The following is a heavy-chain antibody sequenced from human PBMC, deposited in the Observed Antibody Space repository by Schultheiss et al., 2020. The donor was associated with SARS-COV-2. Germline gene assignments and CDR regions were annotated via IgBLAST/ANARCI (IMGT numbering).Heavy chain of an antibody. CDR1: GFSLSTYS. Sequence: GGSLRLSCAASGFSLSTYSLNWVRQAPGKGLEWVSSISSSSSYIYYADSVKGRFTISRDNAKNSLYLQMNSLRAEDTAVYYCASGVWQLEFFSYYYGMDVWGQGTTVTVSS. J-gene: IGHJ6*02. D-gene: IGHD6-6*01. V-gene: IGHV3-21*01. CDR3: ASGVWQLEFFSYYYGMDV. CDR2: ISSSSSYI.